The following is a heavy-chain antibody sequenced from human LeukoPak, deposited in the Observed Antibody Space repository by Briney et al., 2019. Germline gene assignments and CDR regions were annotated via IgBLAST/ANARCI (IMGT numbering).Heavy chain of an antibody. CDR3: AKDPSGYSYGYGTYYFDY. CDR2: IYSAGST. D-gene: IGHD5-18*01. Sequence: PGGSLRLSCAASGFTVSSNYMSWVRQAPGKGLEWVSVIYSAGSTYYADSVKGRFTISRDNSKNTLFLQMNSLRAEDTAVYYCAKDPSGYSYGYGTYYFDYWGQGTLVTVSS. V-gene: IGHV3-53*05. J-gene: IGHJ4*02. CDR1: GFTVSSNY.